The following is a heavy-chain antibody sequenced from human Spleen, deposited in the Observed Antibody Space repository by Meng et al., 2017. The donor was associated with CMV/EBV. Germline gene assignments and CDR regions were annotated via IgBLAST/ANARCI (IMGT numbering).Heavy chain of an antibody. CDR1: GFTFDDYG. CDR3: VRSTGSDWFDL. CDR2: INWNGGST. D-gene: IGHD3-10*01. J-gene: IGHJ5*02. V-gene: IGHV3-20*04. Sequence: GGSLRLSCAASGFTFDDYGMNWVRQVPGKGLDWVSGINWNGGSTGYADSVQGRFTISRDNAKNTLHLQMNSLRVEDTALYYCVRSTGSDWFDLWGQGTLVTVSS.